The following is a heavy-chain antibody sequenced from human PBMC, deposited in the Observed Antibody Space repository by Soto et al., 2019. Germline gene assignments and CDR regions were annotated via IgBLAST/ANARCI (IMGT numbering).Heavy chain of an antibody. J-gene: IGHJ3*02. CDR1: GGSISSGGYY. Sequence: QVQLQESGPGLVKPSQTLSLTCTVSGGSISSGGYYWSWIRQHPGKGLEWIGYIYYSGSTYYNPSLKSRVTISVDTSKIQFSLKLSSVTAADTAVYYCAREIAAAGISTRAFDIWGQGTMVTVSS. CDR2: IYYSGST. V-gene: IGHV4-31*03. CDR3: AREIAAAGISTRAFDI. D-gene: IGHD6-13*01.